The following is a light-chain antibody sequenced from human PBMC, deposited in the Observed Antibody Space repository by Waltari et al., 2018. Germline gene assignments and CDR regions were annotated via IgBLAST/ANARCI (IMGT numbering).Light chain of an antibody. CDR1: ENINSW. V-gene: IGKV1-5*03. J-gene: IGKJ1*01. Sequence: DTQLTQSPSTLSASVGDRVTITCRASENINSWLAWFQQKLGKAPNLLIYKASTVESGVPSRFSGSGFGTEFTLTISSLQPNDFATYYCQQYNTFPRTFGQGTRVEI. CDR3: QQYNTFPRT. CDR2: KAS.